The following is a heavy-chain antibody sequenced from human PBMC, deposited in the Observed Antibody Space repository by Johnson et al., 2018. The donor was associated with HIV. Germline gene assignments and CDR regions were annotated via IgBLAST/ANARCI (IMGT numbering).Heavy chain of an antibody. CDR3: AKDPNPGGDAFDI. CDR2: ISGRGGST. V-gene: IGHV3-23*04. Sequence: VQLVESGGGLVQPGGSLRLSCAASGFTFSSYAMSWVRQAPGKGLEWVSGISGRGGSTYYADSVKGRFTISRDNSKNTLYLQMNSLRAEDTAVYYCAKDPNPGGDAFDIWGQGTMVTVSS. D-gene: IGHD1-14*01. CDR1: GFTFSSYA. J-gene: IGHJ3*02.